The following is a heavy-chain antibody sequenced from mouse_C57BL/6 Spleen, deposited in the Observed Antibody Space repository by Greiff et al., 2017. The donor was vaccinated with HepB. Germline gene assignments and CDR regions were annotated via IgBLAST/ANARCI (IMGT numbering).Heavy chain of an antibody. J-gene: IGHJ3*01. D-gene: IGHD1-1*01. CDR2: IYPGDGDT. Sequence: VKLMESGPELVKPGASVKISCKASGYAFSSSWMNWVKQRPGKGLEWIGRIYPGDGDTNYNGKFKGKATLTADKSSSTAYMQLSSLTSEDSAVYFCARKLTFAYWGQGTLVTVSA. CDR1: GYAFSSSW. CDR3: ARKLTFAY. V-gene: IGHV1-82*01.